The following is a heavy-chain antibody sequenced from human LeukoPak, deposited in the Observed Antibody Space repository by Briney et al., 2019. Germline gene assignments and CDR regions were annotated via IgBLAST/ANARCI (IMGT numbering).Heavy chain of an antibody. J-gene: IGHJ3*02. D-gene: IGHD2-15*01. CDR3: ARHPRIDPAFDI. CDR2: IYYSGST. Sequence: SETLSLTCTVSGGSISSSSYYWGWIRQPPGKGLEWIVSIYYSGSTYYNPAQKSRVTISVDTSKNQFSLKLSSVTAADTAVYYCARHPRIDPAFDIWGQGTMVTVSS. CDR1: GGSISSSSYY. V-gene: IGHV4-39*01.